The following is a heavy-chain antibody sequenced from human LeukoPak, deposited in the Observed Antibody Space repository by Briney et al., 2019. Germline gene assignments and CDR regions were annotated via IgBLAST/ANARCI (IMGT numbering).Heavy chain of an antibody. CDR1: AFTLSSHS. D-gene: IGHD1-26*01. CDR2: ISYDGRTT. CDR3: TRDGIVGARSFDS. Sequence: QAGKSLRLSCAGSAFTLSSHSMHWVRQAPGKGLVWVAAISYDGRTTYYADSVKGRFTIPKDTSKNTLYLEMDSLRPEDTAIYYCTRDGIVGARSFDSWGQGILVTVSS. V-gene: IGHV3-30*04. J-gene: IGHJ4*02.